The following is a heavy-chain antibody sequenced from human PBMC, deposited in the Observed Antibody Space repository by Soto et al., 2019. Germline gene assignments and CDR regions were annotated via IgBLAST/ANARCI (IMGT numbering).Heavy chain of an antibody. D-gene: IGHD4-17*01. V-gene: IGHV1-69*01. CDR1: GGTFSSYA. J-gene: IGHJ6*02. CDR2: IIPIFGTA. Sequence: QVQLVQSGAEVKKPGSSVKVSCKASGGTFSSYAISWVRQAPGQGLEWMGGIIPIFGTANYAQKFQGRVTMTADESTSTAYMELSSLRSEDTAVYYCARVQTTVTTVDYYYGMDVWGQGTTVTVSS. CDR3: ARVQTTVTTVDYYYGMDV.